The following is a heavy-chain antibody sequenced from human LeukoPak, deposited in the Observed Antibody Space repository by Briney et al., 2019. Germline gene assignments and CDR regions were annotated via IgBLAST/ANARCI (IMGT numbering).Heavy chain of an antibody. CDR2: INPNSGGT. D-gene: IGHD3-10*01. V-gene: IGHV1-2*02. CDR1: GYTFTGYY. Sequence: ASVKVSCKASGYTFTGYYMHWVRQAPGQGLEWMGWINPNSGGTNYAQKFQGRVTMTRDTSISTAYMELSRLRSDDTAVYYCARGLSLLWFRELLSNGTKFLTANWFDPWGQGTLVTVSS. CDR3: ARGLSLLWFRELLSNGTKFLTANWFDP. J-gene: IGHJ5*02.